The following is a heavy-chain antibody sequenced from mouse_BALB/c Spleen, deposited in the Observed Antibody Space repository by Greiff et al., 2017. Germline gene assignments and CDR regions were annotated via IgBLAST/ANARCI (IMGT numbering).Heavy chain of an antibody. CDR3: ARDAVYYGSRDAMDY. Sequence: EVKVVESGGGLVQPGGSLRLSCATSGFTFSDFYMEWVRQPPGKRLEWIAASRNKANDYTTEYSASVKGRFIVSRDTSQSILYLQMNALRAEDTAIYYCARDAVYYGSRDAMDYWGQGTSVTVSS. CDR2: SRNKANDYTT. J-gene: IGHJ4*01. CDR1: GFTFSDFY. D-gene: IGHD1-1*01. V-gene: IGHV7-1*02.